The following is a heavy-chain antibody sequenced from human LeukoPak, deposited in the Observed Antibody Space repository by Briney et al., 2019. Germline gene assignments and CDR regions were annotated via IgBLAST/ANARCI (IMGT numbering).Heavy chain of an antibody. CDR3: AKDVRGFPYSGSHSDY. V-gene: IGHV3-23*01. Sequence: GGSLRLSCAASGFTFSSYAMSWVRQAPGKGLEWVSAISGSGGSTYYADSVKGRFTISRDNSKNTLYLQMNSLRAEDTAMYYCAKDVRGFPYSGSHSDYWGQGTLVTVSS. CDR2: ISGSGGST. J-gene: IGHJ4*02. D-gene: IGHD1-26*01. CDR1: GFTFSSYA.